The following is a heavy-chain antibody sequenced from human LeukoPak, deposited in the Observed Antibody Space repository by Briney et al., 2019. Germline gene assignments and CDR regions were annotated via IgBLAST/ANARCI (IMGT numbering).Heavy chain of an antibody. Sequence: NASETLSLTCTVSGYSISSGYYWSWIRQPPGKGLEWIGYIYYSGSTNYNPSLKSRVTISVDTSKNQFSLKLSSVTAADTAVYYCAREARLGDAFDIWGQGTMVTVSS. CDR1: GYSISSGYY. J-gene: IGHJ3*02. CDR3: AREARLGDAFDI. V-gene: IGHV4-30-4*08. D-gene: IGHD7-27*01. CDR2: IYYSGST.